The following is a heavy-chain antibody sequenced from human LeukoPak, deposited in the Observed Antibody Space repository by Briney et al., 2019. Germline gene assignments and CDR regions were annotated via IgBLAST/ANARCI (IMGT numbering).Heavy chain of an antibody. V-gene: IGHV1-69*04. CDR3: ARSVGIVGVTAMPYFDY. CDR1: GGTFSSYA. CDR2: IIPILGIA. Sequence: VASVKVSCKASGGTFSSYAISWVRQAPGQGLEWMGRIIPILGIANYAQKFQGRVTITADKSTSTAYMELSSLRSEDTAVYYCARSVGIVGVTAMPYFDYGGQGTLVTVSS. D-gene: IGHD2-21*02. J-gene: IGHJ4*02.